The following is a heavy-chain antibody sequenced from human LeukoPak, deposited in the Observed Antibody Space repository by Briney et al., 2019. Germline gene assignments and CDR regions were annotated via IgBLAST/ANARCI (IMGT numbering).Heavy chain of an antibody. CDR1: GGSFSGYY. Sequence: SETLSLTCAVYGGSFSGYYWSWIRQPPGKGLEWIGEINHSGSTNYNPSLKSRVTISVDTSKNQFSLKLSSVTAADTAVYYCARGPIAVAEPDYWGQGTLVTVYS. J-gene: IGHJ4*02. V-gene: IGHV4-34*01. D-gene: IGHD6-19*01. CDR3: ARGPIAVAEPDY. CDR2: INHSGST.